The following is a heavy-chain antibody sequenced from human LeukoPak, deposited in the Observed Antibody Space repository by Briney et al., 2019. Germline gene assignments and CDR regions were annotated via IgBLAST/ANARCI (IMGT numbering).Heavy chain of an antibody. D-gene: IGHD4-11*01. J-gene: IGHJ4*02. CDR3: ARDPSSVTLYFFDY. V-gene: IGHV1-2*02. CDR1: GYTLRGHY. CDR2: IEDNNGDT. Sequence: GSVKNSCMASGYTLRGHYIHLLRQAPGQGLAWMGWIEDNNGDTRSAQKFQGRVTMSRDTSISTAHMDLSSLSRDDAAVYFCARDPSSVTLYFFDYWGQGTLVTVSS.